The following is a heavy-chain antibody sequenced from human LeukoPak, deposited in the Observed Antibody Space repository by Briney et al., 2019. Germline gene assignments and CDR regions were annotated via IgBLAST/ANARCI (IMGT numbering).Heavy chain of an antibody. Sequence: ASVKVSCKAPGYTFTSYGISWVRQAPGQGLEWMGWISAYNGNTNYAQKLQGRVTMTTDTSTSTAYMELRSLRSDDTAVYYCARDPQGYCSGGSCGWFDPWGQGTLVTVSS. CDR2: ISAYNGNT. CDR1: GYTFTSYG. D-gene: IGHD2-15*01. J-gene: IGHJ5*02. V-gene: IGHV1-18*01. CDR3: ARDPQGYCSGGSCGWFDP.